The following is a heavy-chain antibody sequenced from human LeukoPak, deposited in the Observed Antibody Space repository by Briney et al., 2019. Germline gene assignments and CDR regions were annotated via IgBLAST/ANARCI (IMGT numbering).Heavy chain of an antibody. CDR3: AKAEYCSSTTCYAFDV. CDR1: GSTFSSFA. Sequence: PGGSLRLSCAASGSTFSSFAMSWVRQAPGKGLEWVSTISGSGGSTYYADSVKGRFTISRDNTKNTLYLQMNSLRAEDTAVYYCAKAEYCSSTTCYAFDVWGQGTMVTVSS. CDR2: ISGSGGST. J-gene: IGHJ3*01. D-gene: IGHD2-2*01. V-gene: IGHV3-23*01.